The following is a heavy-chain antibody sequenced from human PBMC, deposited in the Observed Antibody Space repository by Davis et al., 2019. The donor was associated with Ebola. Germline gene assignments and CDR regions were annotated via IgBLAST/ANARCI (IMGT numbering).Heavy chain of an antibody. CDR2: IRSKANSYST. CDR3: TRRALYCSGGSCYGDY. CDR1: GFTFSGSA. D-gene: IGHD2-15*01. J-gene: IGHJ4*02. V-gene: IGHV3-73*01. Sequence: PGSLLKISCAASGFTFSGSAMHWVRQASGKGLEWVGRIRSKANSYSTSYAASVKGRFTISRDDSKNTAYLQMNSLKTEDTAVYYCTRRALYCSGGSCYGDYWGQGTLVTVSS.